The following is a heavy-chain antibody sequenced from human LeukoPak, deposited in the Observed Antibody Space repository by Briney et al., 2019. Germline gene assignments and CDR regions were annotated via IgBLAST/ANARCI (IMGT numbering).Heavy chain of an antibody. CDR1: GGSISSYY. CDR3: ARGEAAAGASWFAP. Sequence: PSETLSLTCTVSGGSISSYYWSWIRQPPGKGLEWIGYIYYSGSTNNSPSLKSRVTISVDTSKNQFSLKLSSVPAADTAVHYCARGEAAAGASWFAPWGQGTLVTVSS. V-gene: IGHV4-59*01. J-gene: IGHJ5*02. CDR2: IYYSGST. D-gene: IGHD6-13*01.